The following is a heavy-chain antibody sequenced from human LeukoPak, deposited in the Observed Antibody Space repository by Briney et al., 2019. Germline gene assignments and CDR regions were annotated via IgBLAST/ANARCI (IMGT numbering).Heavy chain of an antibody. D-gene: IGHD3-10*01. J-gene: IGHJ6*02. CDR2: IIPIFGTA. CDR3: ARVSWLGELYSSERYYYYGMDV. CDR1: GGTFSSYA. V-gene: IGHV1-69*13. Sequence: ASVKVSCKASGGTFSSYAISWVRQAPGQGLEWMGGIIPIFGTANYAQKFQGRVTITADESTSTAYMELSSLRSEDTAVYYCARVSWLGELYSSERYYYYGMDVWGQGTTVTVS.